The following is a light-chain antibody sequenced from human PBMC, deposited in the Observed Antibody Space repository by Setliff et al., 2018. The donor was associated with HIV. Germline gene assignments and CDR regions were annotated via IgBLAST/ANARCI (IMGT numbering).Light chain of an antibody. CDR2: EVT. V-gene: IGLV2-23*02. CDR1: NSDIGNYNL. CDR3: CSYAGSSTLEV. J-gene: IGLJ1*01. Sequence: QSALAQPASVSGSPGQSITISCAGTNSDIGNYNLVSWYRQYPGKAPNLIIYEVTKRPSGVSNRFSASKSGNTASLTISGPQPEDEADYYCCSYAGSSTLEVFGTGTKVTVL.